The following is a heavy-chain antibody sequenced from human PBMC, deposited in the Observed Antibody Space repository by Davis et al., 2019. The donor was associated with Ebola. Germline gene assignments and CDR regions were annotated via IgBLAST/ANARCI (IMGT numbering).Heavy chain of an antibody. CDR1: GFTFSNSG. V-gene: IGHV3-64D*08. D-gene: IGHD6-6*01. J-gene: IGHJ4*02. CDR2: IIDNGDRT. CDR3: VKGWLVHDF. Sequence: GEFLKTFCSASGFTFSNSGMHWVRQASGKGLEYVSAIIDNGDRTNYADPVKGRFTISRDNSKDTLYLHMTSLRPEDTAMYYCVKGWLVHDFWGQGTLVTVSA.